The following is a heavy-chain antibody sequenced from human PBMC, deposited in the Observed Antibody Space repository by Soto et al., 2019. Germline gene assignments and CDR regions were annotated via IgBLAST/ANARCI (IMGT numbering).Heavy chain of an antibody. Sequence: PGGSLRLFCAASGFTVSSKYMSWVRQAPGKGLEWIGSIYYSGSTYYNPSLKSRVTISVDTSKNQFSLKLSSVTAADTAVYYCAGLSSGSGGYYRNYYYYMDVWGKGTTVTVSS. J-gene: IGHJ6*03. CDR3: AGLSSGSGGYYRNYYYYMDV. V-gene: IGHV4-59*05. CDR2: IYYSGST. CDR1: GFTVSSKY. D-gene: IGHD3-10*01.